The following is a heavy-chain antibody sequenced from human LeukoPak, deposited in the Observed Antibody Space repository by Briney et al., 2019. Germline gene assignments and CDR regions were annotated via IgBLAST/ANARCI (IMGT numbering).Heavy chain of an antibody. Sequence: SETLSLTCAVYGGSFSGYYWSWIRQPPGKGLEWIGEINHSGSTNCNPSLKRRVTISVDTSKNQFSLKLSSVTAADTAVYYCARIRYSYYYYYGMDVWGQGTTVTVSS. CDR1: GGSFSGYY. CDR3: ARIRYSYYYYYGMDV. V-gene: IGHV4-34*01. J-gene: IGHJ6*02. CDR2: INHSGST. D-gene: IGHD5-18*01.